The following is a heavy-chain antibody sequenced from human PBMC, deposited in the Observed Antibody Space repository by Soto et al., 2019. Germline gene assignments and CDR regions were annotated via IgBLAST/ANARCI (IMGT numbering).Heavy chain of an antibody. CDR3: ARMSGYSYYFDY. CDR1: GGSISSYY. V-gene: IGHV4-59*01. Sequence: PSETLSLTCTVCGGSISSYYWSWIRQPPGKGLEWIGYIYYSGSTNYNPSLKSRVTISVDTSKNQFSLKLSSVTAADTAVYYCARMSGYSYYFDYWGQGTLVTVSS. CDR2: IYYSGST. J-gene: IGHJ4*02. D-gene: IGHD3-3*01.